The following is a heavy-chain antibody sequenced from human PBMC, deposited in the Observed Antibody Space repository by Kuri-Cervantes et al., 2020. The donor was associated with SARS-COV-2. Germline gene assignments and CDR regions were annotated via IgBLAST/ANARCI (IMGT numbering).Heavy chain of an antibody. Sequence: ASVKVSCKVSGYTLTELSMHWVRQAPGKGLEWMGGFDPEDGETIYAQKFQGRVTMTEDTSTDTAYMELSSPRSEDTAVYYCATARVQWELLPLSSWGQGTLVTVSS. CDR2: FDPEDGET. V-gene: IGHV1-24*01. J-gene: IGHJ5*02. D-gene: IGHD1-26*01. CDR3: ATARVQWELLPLSS. CDR1: GYTLTELS.